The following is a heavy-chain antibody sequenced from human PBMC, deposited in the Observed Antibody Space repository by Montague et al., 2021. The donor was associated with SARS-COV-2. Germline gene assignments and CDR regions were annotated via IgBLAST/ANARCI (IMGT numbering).Heavy chain of an antibody. V-gene: IGHV4-34*01. Sequence: SETLSLTCAVSGGSFRSYYWSWIRQPPGKGLEWIAEIKHIGSSNYNPSPKSRVTMPVDTSKNQFSLKLNSVTVADTAVYYCARLAYCGADCFSGWEIFFDSGGQGTLGTVSS. J-gene: IGHJ4*02. CDR1: GGSFRSYY. CDR3: ARLAYCGADCFSGWEIFFDS. CDR2: IKHIGSS. D-gene: IGHD2-21*02.